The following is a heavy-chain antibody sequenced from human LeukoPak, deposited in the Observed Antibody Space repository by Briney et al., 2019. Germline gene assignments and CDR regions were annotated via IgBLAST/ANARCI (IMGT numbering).Heavy chain of an antibody. J-gene: IGHJ4*02. CDR2: ISAYNGNT. Sequence: ASVKVSCKASGYTFTSYGISWVRQAPGQGLEWMGWISAYNGNTNYAQKLQGRVTMTTDTSTSTAYMELRSLRSDDTAVYYCARDRRLRFLEWQKVDYWGQGTLVTVSS. D-gene: IGHD3-3*01. CDR3: ARDRRLRFLEWQKVDY. V-gene: IGHV1-18*01. CDR1: GYTFTSYG.